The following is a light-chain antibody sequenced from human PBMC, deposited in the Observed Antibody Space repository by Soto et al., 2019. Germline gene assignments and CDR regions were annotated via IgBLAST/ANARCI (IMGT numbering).Light chain of an antibody. CDR1: QTIFSH. CDR2: ASS. Sequence: DIQMTQSPNSLSASVGDTITITCRASQTIFSHLNWYQQKPGKAPHLVIYASSSLYGGVSSRFSGNGYKTDFTLTISSLQPEDLATYYCQQSYSTPLTFGGGTKVEIK. CDR3: QQSYSTPLT. V-gene: IGKV1-39*01. J-gene: IGKJ4*01.